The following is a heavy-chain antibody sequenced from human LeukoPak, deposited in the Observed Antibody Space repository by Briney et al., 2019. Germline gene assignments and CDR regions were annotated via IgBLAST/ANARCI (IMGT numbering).Heavy chain of an antibody. V-gene: IGHV4-34*01. CDR2: INHSGST. CDR3: ARGKVAKGYYYYYGMDV. D-gene: IGHD5-12*01. Sequence: PSETLSLTCAVYGGSFSGYYWSWIRQPPGKGLEWIGEINHSGSTNYNPSLKSRVTISVDTSENQFSLKLSSVTAADTAVYYCARGKVAKGYYYYYGMDVWGKGTTVTVSS. J-gene: IGHJ6*04. CDR1: GGSFSGYY.